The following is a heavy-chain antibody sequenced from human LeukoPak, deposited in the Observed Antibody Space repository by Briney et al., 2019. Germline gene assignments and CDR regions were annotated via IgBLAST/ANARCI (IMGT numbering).Heavy chain of an antibody. Sequence: SETLSLTCTVSGGSISSYYWSWIRQPPGKGLEWIGEINHSGSTNYNPSLKSRVTISVDTSKNQFSLKLSSVTAADTAVYYCARPMTTVTNYYYYGMDVWGQGTTVTVSS. CDR1: GGSISSYY. D-gene: IGHD4-17*01. CDR2: INHSGST. V-gene: IGHV4-34*01. CDR3: ARPMTTVTNYYYYGMDV. J-gene: IGHJ6*02.